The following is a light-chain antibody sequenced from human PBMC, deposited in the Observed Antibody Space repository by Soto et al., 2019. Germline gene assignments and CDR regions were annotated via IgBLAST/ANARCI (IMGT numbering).Light chain of an antibody. CDR2: AAS. CDR1: QILSSSH. V-gene: IGKV3-20*01. J-gene: IGKJ2*01. CDR3: QQYGDIQYI. Sequence: EIVVTQFPGTLSLAPGERATLSCRASQILSSSHVAWYQQKPGQAPRLLIYAASNRATGIPDRFVGGGSGTDFTLTIDRLEPEDVAVHHCQQYGDIQYIFGRGTKVEIK.